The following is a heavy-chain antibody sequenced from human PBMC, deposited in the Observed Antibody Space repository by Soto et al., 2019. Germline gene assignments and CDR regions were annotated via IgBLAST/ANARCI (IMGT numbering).Heavy chain of an antibody. CDR2: IIPIFGTA. V-gene: IGHV1-69*12. CDR1: GGTFSSYA. D-gene: IGHD5-12*01. CDR3: ARDRTDGYNYDWFDP. J-gene: IGHJ5*02. Sequence: QVQLVQSGAEVKKPGSSVKVSCKASGGTFSSYAISWVRQAPGQGLEWMGGIIPIFGTANYAQKFQGRVTSTADESTSTAYQELSSLRSEDTAVYYCARDRTDGYNYDWFDPWGQGTLVTVSS.